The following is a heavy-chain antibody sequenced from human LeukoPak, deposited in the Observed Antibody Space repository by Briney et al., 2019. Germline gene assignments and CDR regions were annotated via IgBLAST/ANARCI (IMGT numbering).Heavy chain of an antibody. D-gene: IGHD4-17*01. Sequence: GGSLRLSCAAPGFTFSSYGMHWVRQAPGKGLEWVAVISYDGSNKYYADSVKGRFTISRDNSKNTLYLQMNSLRAEDTAVYYCAKGGGDLDYWGQGTLVTVSS. CDR1: GFTFSSYG. CDR3: AKGGGDLDY. V-gene: IGHV3-30*18. CDR2: ISYDGSNK. J-gene: IGHJ4*02.